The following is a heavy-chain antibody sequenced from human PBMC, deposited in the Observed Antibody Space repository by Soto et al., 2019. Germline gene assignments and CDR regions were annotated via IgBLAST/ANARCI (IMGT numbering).Heavy chain of an antibody. V-gene: IGHV3-74*01. Sequence: GGSLRLSCAASGFTFSSYWMHWVRQAPGKGLVWVSRINSDGSSTSYADSVKGRFTISRDNAKNTLYLQMNSLRAEDTAVYYCARAYYDFWSGYYGNNWFDPWGQGTLVTVSS. CDR3: ARAYYDFWSGYYGNNWFDP. D-gene: IGHD3-3*01. CDR2: INSDGSST. J-gene: IGHJ5*02. CDR1: GFTFSSYW.